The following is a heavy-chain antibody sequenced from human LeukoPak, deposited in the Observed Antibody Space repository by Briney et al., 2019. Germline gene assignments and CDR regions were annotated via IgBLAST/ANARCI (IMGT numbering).Heavy chain of an antibody. CDR3: AIGQGWSRLLEWFPPTRHWFDP. Sequence: SETLSLTCAVYGGSFSGYYWSWIRQPPGKGLEWIGEVNHSGSTNYNPSLKSRVTISVDTSKNQFSLKLSSVTAADTAVYYCAIGQGWSRLLEWFPPTRHWFDPWVQGTLVTVSS. CDR2: VNHSGST. J-gene: IGHJ5*02. D-gene: IGHD3-3*01. CDR1: GGSFSGYY. V-gene: IGHV4-34*01.